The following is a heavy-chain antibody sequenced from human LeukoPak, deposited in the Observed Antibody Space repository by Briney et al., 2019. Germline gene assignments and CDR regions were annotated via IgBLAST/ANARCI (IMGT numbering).Heavy chain of an antibody. D-gene: IGHD3-9*01. V-gene: IGHV3-23*01. CDR2: LDGSGASI. Sequence: GSLRLSCAASGFPFGTHGMSWVRQGPGKGLEWVSALDGSGASIYYTDSVKGRFTISRDNSKNTLFLQMNSLRAEDTAVYYCAKDSPILTVWGQGTMVTVSS. CDR3: AKDSPILTV. J-gene: IGHJ3*01. CDR1: GFPFGTHG.